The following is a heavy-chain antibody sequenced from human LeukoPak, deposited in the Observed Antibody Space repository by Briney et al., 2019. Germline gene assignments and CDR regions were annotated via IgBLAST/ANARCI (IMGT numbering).Heavy chain of an antibody. CDR1: GFTFSSYG. V-gene: IGHV3-23*01. J-gene: IGHJ4*02. Sequence: GGSLRLSCAASGFTFSSYGMSWVRQAPGKGLEWVPAISGSGGSTYYADSVKGRFTISRDNSKNTLYLQMNSLRAEDTAVYYCAKEPRYYDILTGYYEIRAPYYFDYWGQGTLVTVSS. CDR3: AKEPRYYDILTGYYEIRAPYYFDY. CDR2: ISGSGGST. D-gene: IGHD3-9*01.